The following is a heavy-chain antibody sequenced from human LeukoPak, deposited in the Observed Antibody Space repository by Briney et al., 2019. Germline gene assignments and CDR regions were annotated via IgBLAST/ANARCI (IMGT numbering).Heavy chain of an antibody. D-gene: IGHD3-22*01. CDR1: GYTFTSYY. CDR2: TNPSGGST. V-gene: IGHV1-46*01. CDR3: ARADNYYDSSGYIDY. J-gene: IGHJ4*02. Sequence: GASVKVSXKASGYTFTSYYMHWVRQAPGQGLEWMGITNPSGGSTSYAQKFQGRVTMTRDTSTSTVYMELSSLRSEDTAVYYCARADNYYDSSGYIDYWGQGTLVTVSS.